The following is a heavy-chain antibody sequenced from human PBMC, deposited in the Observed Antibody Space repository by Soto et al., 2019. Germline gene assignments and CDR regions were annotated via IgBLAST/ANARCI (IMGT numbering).Heavy chain of an antibody. D-gene: IGHD5-12*01. J-gene: IGHJ5*02. CDR3: AKYSVYSGYGRPGVANSFDP. Sequence: PGGSLRLSCAASGFTFSSYAMSWVRQAPGKGLEWVSAISGSGGSTYYADAVKGRFTISRDNSKNTLYLQMNSLRAEDTAVYYCAKYSVYSGYGRPGVANSFDPGGQGTLVTVAT. V-gene: IGHV3-23*01. CDR2: ISGSGGST. CDR1: GFTFSSYA.